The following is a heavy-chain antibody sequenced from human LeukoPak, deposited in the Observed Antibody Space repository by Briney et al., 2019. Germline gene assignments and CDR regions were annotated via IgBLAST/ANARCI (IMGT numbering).Heavy chain of an antibody. CDR1: GYTFTNYV. Sequence: SVKVSFKASGYTFTNYVISGVRQAPGQGLEWMGWISCYNSNTNYAQKLQGRVTMTTETSTSTAYMELRSLGSDDTAMYYCARDRYYGSGSYFRGNDYWGQGTLVTVSS. V-gene: IGHV1-18*01. CDR3: ARDRYYGSGSYFRGNDY. CDR2: ISCYNSNT. D-gene: IGHD3-10*01. J-gene: IGHJ4*02.